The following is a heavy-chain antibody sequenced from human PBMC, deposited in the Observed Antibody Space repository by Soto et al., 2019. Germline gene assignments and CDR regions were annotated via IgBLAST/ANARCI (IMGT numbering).Heavy chain of an antibody. V-gene: IGHV3-23*01. J-gene: IGHJ4*02. CDR1: GFTFSSYA. Sequence: EVQLLESGGGLVQPGGSLRLSCAASGFTFSSYAMRWVCQAPGKGLEWVSTISGSGGSTYYADSVKGRFTIYRDNSKNTLYLQMNGLRAEDTAVYYCAEVGHIGVVVAANGAFDYWGQGTLVTVSS. CDR3: AEVGHIGVVVAANGAFDY. CDR2: ISGSGGST. D-gene: IGHD2-15*01.